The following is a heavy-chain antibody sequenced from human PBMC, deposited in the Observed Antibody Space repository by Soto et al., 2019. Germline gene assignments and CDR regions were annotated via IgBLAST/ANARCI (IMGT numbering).Heavy chain of an antibody. Sequence: TLSLTCTVSGGSISSYYWSWIRQPPGKGLEWIGYIYYSGSTNYNPSLKSRVTISVDTSKNQFSLKLSSVTAADTAVYYCASHFDWLSTFDYWGQGTLVTVSS. CDR1: GGSISSYY. CDR3: ASHFDWLSTFDY. J-gene: IGHJ4*02. D-gene: IGHD3-9*01. CDR2: IYYSGST. V-gene: IGHV4-59*08.